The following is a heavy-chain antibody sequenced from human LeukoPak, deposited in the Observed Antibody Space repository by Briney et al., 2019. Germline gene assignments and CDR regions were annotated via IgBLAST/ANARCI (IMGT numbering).Heavy chain of an antibody. V-gene: IGHV1-69*13. Sequence: SVKVSCKASGSTFNKDAIGWLRQAPGQGFEWMGEIIPLLDTINYAQRFQGRVTITAGEPTSTVYMELSNLRSEDTAVYFCARGKWLVPFDYWGQGTLVTVSS. CDR1: GSTFNKDA. CDR3: ARGKWLVPFDY. CDR2: IIPLLDTI. J-gene: IGHJ4*02. D-gene: IGHD6-19*01.